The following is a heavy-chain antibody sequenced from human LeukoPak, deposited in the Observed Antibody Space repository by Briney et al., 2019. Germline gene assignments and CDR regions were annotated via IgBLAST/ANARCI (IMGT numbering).Heavy chain of an antibody. CDR3: AKAVAAPGAFDI. V-gene: IGHV3-9*01. J-gene: IGHJ3*02. Sequence: GRSLRLSCAASGFTFGESAMHWVRQPPGKGLEWVSGIGWESKNIIYADSVKGRFTISRDNAKRSLYLQMNSLRAEDTALYYCAKAVAAPGAFDIWGRGTVVTVSS. D-gene: IGHD6-19*01. CDR2: IGWESKNI. CDR1: GFTFGESA.